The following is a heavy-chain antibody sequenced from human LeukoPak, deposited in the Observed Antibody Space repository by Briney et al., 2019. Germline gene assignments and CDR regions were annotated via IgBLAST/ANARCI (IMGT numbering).Heavy chain of an antibody. CDR1: GGSISSSSYY. J-gene: IGHJ4*02. V-gene: IGHV4-39*01. CDR2: FHYSGNP. CDR3: ARRSKLGYYFDS. Sequence: PSETLSLTCTVSGGSISSSSYYWAWIRQPPGKGLEWIGTFHYSGNPDYNPSLKSRVTISEDTSRNQFSLRLSSVAAADTAVYSCARRSKLGYYFDSWGQGLLVTVSS. D-gene: IGHD3-16*01.